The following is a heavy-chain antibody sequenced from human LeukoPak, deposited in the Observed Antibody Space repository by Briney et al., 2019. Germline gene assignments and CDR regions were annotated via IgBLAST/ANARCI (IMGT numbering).Heavy chain of an antibody. J-gene: IGHJ6*03. CDR2: ISSSGSTI. CDR1: GFILSSYV. Sequence: GGSLRLSCGASGFILSSYVMSWVRQARGKGLEWVPYISSSGSTILYADSVKGRFTFSRENAKNSLHVRMNSLRAEDTAVYYCARVELAPYYYYMDVWGKGTTATVSS. CDR3: ARVELAPYYYYMDV. D-gene: IGHD1-7*01. V-gene: IGHV3-48*03.